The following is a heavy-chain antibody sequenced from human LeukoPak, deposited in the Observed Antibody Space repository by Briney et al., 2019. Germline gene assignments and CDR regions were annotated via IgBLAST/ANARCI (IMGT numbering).Heavy chain of an antibody. D-gene: IGHD3-10*01. CDR3: ARGPFGESDY. V-gene: IGHV3-33*08. J-gene: IGHJ4*02. Sequence: GGSLRLSCAASGFTFSSYGMHWVRQAPGKGLEWVAVIWYGRSNKYYADSVKGRFTISRDNSKNTVILQMNSLRVEDTAVYYCARGPFGESDYWGQGTLVTVSS. CDR2: IWYGRSNK. CDR1: GFTFSSYG.